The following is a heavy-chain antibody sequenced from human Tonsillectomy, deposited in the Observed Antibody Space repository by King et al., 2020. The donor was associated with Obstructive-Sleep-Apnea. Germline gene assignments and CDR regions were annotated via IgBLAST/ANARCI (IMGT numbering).Heavy chain of an antibody. V-gene: IGHV3-9*01. J-gene: IGHJ4*02. CDR2: ISWNSANI. CDR1: GFTFDDYA. D-gene: IGHD5-12*01. CDR3: AVGGLYSGYDRDFDY. Sequence: VQLVESGGGLVQPARSLRLSCAASGFTFDDYAMNWVRQAPGKGLEWVSSISWNSANIGYADSVKGRFTISRDNAKNSLYPQMSSLRAEDKALYYCAVGGLYSGYDRDFDYWGQGTLVTVSS.